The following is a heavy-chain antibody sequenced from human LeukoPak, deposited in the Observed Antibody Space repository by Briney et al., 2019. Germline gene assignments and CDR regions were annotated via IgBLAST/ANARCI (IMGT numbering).Heavy chain of an antibody. CDR1: GYTFTSYY. Sequence: ASVKVSCKASGYTFTSYYMHWVRQAPGQELEWMGIIYPSGGSTSYAQKFQGRVTMTRDTSTSTVYMELSSLRSEDTAVYYCAREKIYGDALIYYYYYMDVWGKGTTVTISS. D-gene: IGHD4-17*01. J-gene: IGHJ6*03. CDR3: AREKIYGDALIYYYYYMDV. CDR2: IYPSGGST. V-gene: IGHV1-46*01.